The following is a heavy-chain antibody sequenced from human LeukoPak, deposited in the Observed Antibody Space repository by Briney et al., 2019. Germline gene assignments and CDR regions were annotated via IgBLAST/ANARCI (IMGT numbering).Heavy chain of an antibody. CDR2: ISGSGGST. D-gene: IGHD4-11*01. CDR1: GFTFRTYW. Sequence: GGSLRLSCTASGFTFRTYWMNWVRQAPGKGLEWVSAISGSGGSTYYADSVKGRFTISRDNSKNTLYLQMNSLRAEDTAVYYCAKDVGYSNRGYWGQGTLVTVSS. J-gene: IGHJ4*02. V-gene: IGHV3-23*01. CDR3: AKDVGYSNRGY.